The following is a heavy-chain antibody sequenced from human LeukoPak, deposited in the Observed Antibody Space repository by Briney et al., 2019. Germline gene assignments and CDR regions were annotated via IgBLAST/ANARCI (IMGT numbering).Heavy chain of an antibody. CDR2: INPNSGGT. CDR3: ARVGSVAARWFDP. J-gene: IGHJ5*02. CDR1: GYTFTSYY. D-gene: IGHD2-15*01. Sequence: ASVKVSCKASGYTFTSYYMHWVRQAPGQGLEWMGWINPNSGGTNYAQKFQGRVTMTRDTSISTAYMELSRLRSDDTAVYYCARVGSVAARWFDPWGQGTLVTVSS. V-gene: IGHV1-2*02.